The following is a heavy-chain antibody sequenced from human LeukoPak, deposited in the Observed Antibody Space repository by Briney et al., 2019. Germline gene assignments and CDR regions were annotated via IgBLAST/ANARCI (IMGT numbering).Heavy chain of an antibody. CDR2: IYYSGST. Sequence: SETLSLTCTVSGGSISSGGYNWSWIRQHPGKGLEWIGYIYYSGSTYYNPSLKSRVTISVDTSKNQFSLKLSSVTAADTAVYYCASDAGNWFDPWGQGTLVTVSS. CDR1: GGSISSGGYN. CDR3: ASDAGNWFDP. J-gene: IGHJ5*02. D-gene: IGHD6-13*01. V-gene: IGHV4-31*03.